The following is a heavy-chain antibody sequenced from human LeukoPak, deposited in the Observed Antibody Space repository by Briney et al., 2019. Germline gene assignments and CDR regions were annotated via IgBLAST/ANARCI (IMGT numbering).Heavy chain of an antibody. Sequence: GGSLRLSCAAFGFTVSSNYMSWVRQAPGKGLEWVSVIYSGGSTYYADSVKGRFTISRDNSKNTLYLQMNSLRAEDTAVYYCAITYYYGSGSYIDYWGQGTLVTVSS. CDR2: IYSGGST. CDR3: AITYYYGSGSYIDY. CDR1: GFTVSSNY. J-gene: IGHJ4*02. V-gene: IGHV3-53*01. D-gene: IGHD3-10*01.